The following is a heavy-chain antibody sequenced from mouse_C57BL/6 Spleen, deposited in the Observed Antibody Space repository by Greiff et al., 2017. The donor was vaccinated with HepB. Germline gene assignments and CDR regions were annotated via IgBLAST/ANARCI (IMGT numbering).Heavy chain of an antibody. CDR3: ARKLRYGYFDV. CDR2: IYPGDGDT. V-gene: IGHV1-82*01. CDR1: GYAFSSSW. J-gene: IGHJ1*03. Sequence: QVQLKESGPELVKPGASVKISCKASGYAFSSSWMNWVKQRPGKGLEWIGRIYPGDGDTNYNGKFKGKATLTADKSSSTAYMQLSSLTSEDSAVYFCARKLRYGYFDVWGTGTTVTVSS. D-gene: IGHD1-1*01.